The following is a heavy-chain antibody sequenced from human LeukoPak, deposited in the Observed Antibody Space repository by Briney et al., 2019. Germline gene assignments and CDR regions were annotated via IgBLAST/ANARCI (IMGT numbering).Heavy chain of an antibody. V-gene: IGHV3-43D*03. D-gene: IGHD1-7*01. Sequence: GGSLRLSCAVSGFTFDDYAMYWVRQGPGKGLEWVALISWDGSITYYSDSVKGRFTISRDNSKNSLYLQINSLRDEDTALYYCARGSHWNYGGYYLDYWGQGTLVTVSS. CDR2: ISWDGSIT. CDR3: ARGSHWNYGGYYLDY. J-gene: IGHJ4*02. CDR1: GFTFDDYA.